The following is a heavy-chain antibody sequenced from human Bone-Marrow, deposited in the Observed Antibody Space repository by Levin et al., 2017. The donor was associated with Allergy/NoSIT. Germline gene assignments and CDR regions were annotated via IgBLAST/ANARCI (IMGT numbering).Heavy chain of an antibody. V-gene: IGHV3-53*01. J-gene: IGHJ4*02. CDR1: GFLVRDNY. CDR2: LYTSGST. Sequence: LSLTCAASGFLVRDNYMTWVRQAPGQGLECVSLLYTSGSTYYADSVKGRFTISRDNSKNTLYLQMNSLRVEDTALYYCATAVGGRFEYWGQGALVTVTS. D-gene: IGHD4-23*01. CDR3: ATAVGGRFEY.